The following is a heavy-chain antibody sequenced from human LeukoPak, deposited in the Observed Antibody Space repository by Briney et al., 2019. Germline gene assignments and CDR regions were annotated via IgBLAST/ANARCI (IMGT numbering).Heavy chain of an antibody. CDR1: GFTFSDHY. J-gene: IGHJ4*02. V-gene: IGHV3-23*01. Sequence: PGGSLRLSCAASGFTFSDHYMDWVRQAPGKGLEWVSAISGSGGSTYYADSVKGRFTISRDNSKNTLYLQMNSLRAEDTAVYYCAKDPDIVGATTPDYWGQGTLVTVSS. CDR2: ISGSGGST. D-gene: IGHD1-26*01. CDR3: AKDPDIVGATTPDY.